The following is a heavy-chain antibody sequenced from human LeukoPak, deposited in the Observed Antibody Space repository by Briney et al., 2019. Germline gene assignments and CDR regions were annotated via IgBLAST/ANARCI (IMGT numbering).Heavy chain of an antibody. CDR1: GGSIMVAAYS. J-gene: IGHJ3*02. CDR2: IYYSGRS. V-gene: IGHV4-30-2*01. CDR3: ARGYGDNSGAFDI. D-gene: IGHD4-23*01. Sequence: TLSLTCTVSGGSIMVAAYSWSWIRQPPGKGLEWIGYIYYSGRSYYNPSLKRRVTISLDRSKNQFSLRLSSVTAADTAVYFCARGYGDNSGAFDIWGQGTLVTVSS.